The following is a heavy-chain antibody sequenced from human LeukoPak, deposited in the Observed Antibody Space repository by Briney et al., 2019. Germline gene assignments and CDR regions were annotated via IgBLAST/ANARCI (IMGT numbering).Heavy chain of an antibody. CDR2: IYYSGST. Sequence: SETLSLTCTVSGGSITSYYWSWIRQPPGKGLECIGYIYYSGSTYYNPSLKSRVTISVDTSKNQFSLKLSSVTVADTAVYYCARVRRDGYNSPDYWGQGTLVPVSS. D-gene: IGHD5-24*01. CDR1: GGSITSYY. CDR3: ARVRRDGYNSPDY. J-gene: IGHJ4*02. V-gene: IGHV4-59*01.